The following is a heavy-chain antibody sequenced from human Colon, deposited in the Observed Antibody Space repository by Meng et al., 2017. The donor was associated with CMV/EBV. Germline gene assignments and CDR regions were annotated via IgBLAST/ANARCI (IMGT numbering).Heavy chain of an antibody. Sequence: GESLKISCAASGFTFNKYEMNWVRQTPEKGLEWVSYISGSGGTIYYADSVKGRFTISRDNAKNSLYLEMSSLRAEDTGFYYCATEVNWGGVCTSTNCPTWGQGTLVTVSS. CDR1: GFTFNKYE. CDR3: ATEVNWGGVCTSTNCPT. D-gene: IGHD3-16*01. V-gene: IGHV3-48*03. J-gene: IGHJ5*02. CDR2: ISGSGGTI.